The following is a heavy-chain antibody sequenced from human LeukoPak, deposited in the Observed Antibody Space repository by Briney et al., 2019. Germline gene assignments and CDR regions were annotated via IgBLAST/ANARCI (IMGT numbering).Heavy chain of an antibody. CDR1: GFTFRNYV. CDR3: AKSKVFKEAATVLDFDF. V-gene: IGHV3-23*01. D-gene: IGHD6-25*01. Sequence: GGSLRLSCAASGFTFRNYVIHWVRQAPGKGLEWVSGITGSGGTTNYADSVKGRFTISRDNSKNTLYLQMDSLTAEDTAVYYCAKSKVFKEAATVLDFDFWGQGTLVTVSS. CDR2: ITGSGGTT. J-gene: IGHJ4*02.